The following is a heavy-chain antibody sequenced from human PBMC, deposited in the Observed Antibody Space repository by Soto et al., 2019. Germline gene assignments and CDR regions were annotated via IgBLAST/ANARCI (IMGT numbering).Heavy chain of an antibody. J-gene: IGHJ5*02. Sequence: SVKVSCKASGGTFSSYTISWVRQAPGQGLEWMGRIIPILGIANYAQKFQGRVTITADKSTSTAYMELSSLRSEDTAVYYCARDLTIRYDYSSNWFDPWGQGTLVTVSS. CDR1: GGTFSSYT. CDR2: IIPILGIA. V-gene: IGHV1-69*04. CDR3: ARDLTIRYDYSSNWFDP. D-gene: IGHD4-4*01.